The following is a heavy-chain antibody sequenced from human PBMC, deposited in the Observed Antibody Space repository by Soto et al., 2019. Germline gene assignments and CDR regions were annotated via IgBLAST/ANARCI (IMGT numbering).Heavy chain of an antibody. Sequence: LETLSLTCAVYGGSFSGYYWSWIRQPPGKGLEWIGEINRSGSTNYNPSLKSRVTISVDTSKNQFSLKLSSVTAADTAVYYCARRFGGTKKHGYYYYGMDVWGQGTTVTVSS. CDR3: ARRFGGTKKHGYYYYGMDV. V-gene: IGHV4-34*01. CDR2: INRSGST. D-gene: IGHD3-10*01. CDR1: GGSFSGYY. J-gene: IGHJ6*02.